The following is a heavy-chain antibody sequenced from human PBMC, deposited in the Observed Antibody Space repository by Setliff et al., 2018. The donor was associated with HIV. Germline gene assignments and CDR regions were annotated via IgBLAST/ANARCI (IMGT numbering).Heavy chain of an antibody. CDR2: TYYDGKT. V-gene: IGHV4-59*01. J-gene: IGHJ4*02. Sequence: SETLSLTCSVSGGSITSYFWHWIRQPPGKGLEWIGYTYYDGKTDYNPSLKSRGTISVDTSKNQFSLKLTSVAAADTAVYYCAREIYGGNSRPFDYWGQGTLVTVSS. D-gene: IGHD4-17*01. CDR3: AREIYGGNSRPFDY. CDR1: GGSITSYF.